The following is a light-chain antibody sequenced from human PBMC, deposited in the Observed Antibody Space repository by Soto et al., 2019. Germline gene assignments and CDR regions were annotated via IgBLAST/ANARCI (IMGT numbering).Light chain of an antibody. V-gene: IGLV2-14*01. CDR2: EVS. Sequence: QSALTQPASVSGSPGQSITISCTGTSSDVGAYNYVSWYQQHPGKAPKLIISEVSNRPSGVSNRFSVSKSGNTASLTISGLQAEDEADYYCSSYTSSSTVVFGGGTQLTVL. J-gene: IGLJ2*01. CDR1: SSDVGAYNY. CDR3: SSYTSSSTVV.